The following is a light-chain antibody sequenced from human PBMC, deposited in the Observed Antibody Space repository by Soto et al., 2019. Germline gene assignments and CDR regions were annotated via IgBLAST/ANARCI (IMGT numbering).Light chain of an antibody. CDR2: QDS. CDR3: QVWDITSVHPVI. V-gene: IGLV3-1*01. CDR1: KLGDKY. Sequence: SYELTQPPSVSVSPGQTASITCSGDKLGDKYACWYQQKPGQSPVLVIYQDSKRPSGIPERFSGSISGNTATLTISRVEAGDEADYYCQVWDITSVHPVIFGGGTKVTVL. J-gene: IGLJ2*01.